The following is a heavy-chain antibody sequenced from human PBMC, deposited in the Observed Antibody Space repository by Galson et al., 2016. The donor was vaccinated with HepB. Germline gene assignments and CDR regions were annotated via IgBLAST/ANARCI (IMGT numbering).Heavy chain of an antibody. CDR1: GFTLSSYG. CDR3: ARDLRSRSVDGVFDF. Sequence: SLRLSCAASGFTLSSYGMHWVRQAPGKGLEWVAVLWYEGSSQYYSDSVRGRFSISRDNSKNTLYLQMYNVRSEDTAVYYCARDLRSRSVDGVFDFWGQGTMVIVSS. J-gene: IGHJ3*01. D-gene: IGHD3-3*01. CDR2: LWYEGSSQ. V-gene: IGHV3-33*01.